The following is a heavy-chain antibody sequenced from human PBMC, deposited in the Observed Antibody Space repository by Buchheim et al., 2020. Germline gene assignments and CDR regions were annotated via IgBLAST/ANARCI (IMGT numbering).Heavy chain of an antibody. Sequence: EVQLLESGGDLVQPGGSLRLSCAASGFTFSSYALSWVRQAPGKGLEWVSSISGSGGSTFYADSVKGRFTISRDNAKNSLSLQMNSLRAEDTAVYYCARDIRELFGESSFDYWGQGTL. D-gene: IGHD3-10*01. CDR2: ISGSGGST. V-gene: IGHV3-23*01. CDR3: ARDIRELFGESSFDY. CDR1: GFTFSSYA. J-gene: IGHJ4*02.